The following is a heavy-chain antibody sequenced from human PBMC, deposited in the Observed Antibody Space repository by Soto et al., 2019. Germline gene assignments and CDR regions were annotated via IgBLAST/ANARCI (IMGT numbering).Heavy chain of an antibody. CDR1: GLTFSSFA. J-gene: IGHJ3*02. D-gene: IGHD2-2*01. Sequence: EAQLLESGGGLVQPGGSLRLSCAASGLTFSSFAMSWVRQAPGKGLEWVSTISNSGDSADYADSVKGRFTISRDNSKNILYLQMNSLRGEDTAIYYCAKDLWAIVVVPTAIEAYDIWGQGTMVTVSS. CDR2: ISNSGDSA. V-gene: IGHV3-23*01. CDR3: AKDLWAIVVVPTAIEAYDI.